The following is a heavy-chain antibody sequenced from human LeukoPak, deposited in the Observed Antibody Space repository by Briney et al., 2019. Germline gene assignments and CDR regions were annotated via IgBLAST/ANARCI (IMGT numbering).Heavy chain of an antibody. D-gene: IGHD3-22*01. CDR1: GFTFDDYA. Sequence: GGSLRLSCAASGFTFDDYAMHWVRQAPGKGLEWVSGISWNSGSIGYADSVKGRFTISRDNAKNSLYLQMNSLRAEDTALYHCARPSRIYYDSSAYPYWGQGTLVIVSS. CDR3: ARPSRIYYDSSAYPY. CDR2: ISWNSGSI. J-gene: IGHJ4*02. V-gene: IGHV3-9*01.